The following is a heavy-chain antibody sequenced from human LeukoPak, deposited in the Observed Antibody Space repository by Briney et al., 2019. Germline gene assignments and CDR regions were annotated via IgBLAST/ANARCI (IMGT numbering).Heavy chain of an antibody. CDR1: GFTFSRYG. CDR2: ISSSGSTT. CDR3: ARVSSGGDD. D-gene: IGHD2-15*01. V-gene: IGHV3-48*03. Sequence: GGSLRLSCAASGFTFSRYGMNWVRQAPGKGLEWVAYISSSGSTTYYADLVKGRFTISRDNAKNSLYLQMNRLRVEDTAVYYCARVSSGGDDWGQGTLVTVSS. J-gene: IGHJ4*02.